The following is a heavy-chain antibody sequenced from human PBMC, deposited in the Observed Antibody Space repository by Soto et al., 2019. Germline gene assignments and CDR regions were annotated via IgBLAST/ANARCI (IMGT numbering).Heavy chain of an antibody. CDR3: ARGTYYDFWSGYSPHQRFGWFDP. D-gene: IGHD3-3*01. J-gene: IGHJ5*02. CDR2: ISAYNGNT. Sequence: ASVKVSCKASGYTFTSYGISWVRQAPGQGLEWMGWISAYNGNTNYAQKLQVRVTMTTDTSTSTAYMELRSLRPDDTAVYYCARGTYYDFWSGYSPHQRFGWFDPWGQGTLVTVSS. V-gene: IGHV1-18*04. CDR1: GYTFTSYG.